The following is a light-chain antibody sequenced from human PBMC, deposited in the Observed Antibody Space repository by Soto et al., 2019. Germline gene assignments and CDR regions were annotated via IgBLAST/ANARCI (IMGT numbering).Light chain of an antibody. V-gene: IGLV2-8*01. CDR1: SSDVGHYDY. J-gene: IGLJ2*01. CDR3: SSYGGSNNLV. Sequence: QSVLTQPPSASGSPGQSVTISCTGTSSDVGHYDYVSWYQQHPGKAPKLMIYEVSKRPSGVPDRFSGSKFGYTASLTVSGPQAEDEADYYCSSYGGSNNLVFGGGTKLPS. CDR2: EVS.